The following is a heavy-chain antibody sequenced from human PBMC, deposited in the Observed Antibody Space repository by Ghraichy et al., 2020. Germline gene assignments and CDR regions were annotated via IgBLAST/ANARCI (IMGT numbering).Heavy chain of an antibody. V-gene: IGHV4-61*08. Sequence: SETLSLTCTVSGGSVSSGGYYWSWVRQPPGKGLEWIGFIYYSGITKYNPSLKSRVTISVDTSKNQFSLRLTSVTAADTAVYYCARATTQIVPADYWGQGTLVTVSS. CDR1: GGSVSSGGYY. J-gene: IGHJ4*02. D-gene: IGHD2-2*01. CDR3: ARATTQIVPADY. CDR2: IYYSGIT.